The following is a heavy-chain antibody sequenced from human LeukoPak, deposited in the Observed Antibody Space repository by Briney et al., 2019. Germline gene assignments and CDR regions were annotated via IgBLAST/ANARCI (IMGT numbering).Heavy chain of an antibody. CDR2: INPNSGGT. CDR1: GYTFTGYY. J-gene: IGHJ4*02. D-gene: IGHD3-22*01. V-gene: IGHV1-2*02. Sequence: ASVKVSCKASGYTFTGYYMHWVRQAPGQGLEWMGWINPNSGGTNYAQKFQDRVTMTRDTSISTAYMELSRLRSDDTAVYYCARDRDYDSSFDYWGQGTLVTVSS. CDR3: ARDRDYDSSFDY.